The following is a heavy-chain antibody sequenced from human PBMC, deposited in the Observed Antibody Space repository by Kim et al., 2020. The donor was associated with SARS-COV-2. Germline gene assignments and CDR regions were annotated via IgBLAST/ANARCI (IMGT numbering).Heavy chain of an antibody. J-gene: IGHJ6*02. CDR3: ARFSQDYNWNDPESYYGMDV. CDR2: MNPNSGNT. V-gene: IGHV1-8*01. CDR1: GYTFTSYD. D-gene: IGHD1-1*01. Sequence: ASVKVSCKASGYTFTSYDINWVRQATGQGLEWMGWMNPNSGNTGYAQKFQGRVTMTRNTSISTAYMELSSLRSEDTAVYYCARFSQDYNWNDPESYYGMDVWGQGTTVTVSS.